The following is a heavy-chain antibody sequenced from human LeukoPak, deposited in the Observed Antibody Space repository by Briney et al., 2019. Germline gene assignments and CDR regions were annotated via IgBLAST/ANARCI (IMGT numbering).Heavy chain of an antibody. J-gene: IGHJ3*02. CDR2: NYPGDSDT. D-gene: IGHD6-13*01. V-gene: IGHV5-51*01. CDR1: GYNFTSYW. CDR3: ARPSIAAAGTVDAFDI. Sequence: GESLKISCKGSGYNFTSYWIGWVRQMPGKGLEWMGINYPGDSDTRYSPSFQGQVTISADKSISTAYLQWSSLKASDTAMYYCARPSIAAAGTVDAFDIWGQGTMVTVSS.